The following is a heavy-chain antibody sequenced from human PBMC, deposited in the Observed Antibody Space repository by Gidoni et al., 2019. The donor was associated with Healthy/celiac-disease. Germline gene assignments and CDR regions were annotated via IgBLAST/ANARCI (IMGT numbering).Heavy chain of an antibody. Sequence: GASVKVSCKASGYPFTSYGISWVRQAPGQGLEWMGWISAYNGNTNYAQKLQGRVTMTTDTSTSTAYMELRSLRSDDTAVYYCARTHQWLDAYYYGMDVWGQGTTVTVSS. D-gene: IGHD6-19*01. CDR2: ISAYNGNT. CDR1: GYPFTSYG. CDR3: ARTHQWLDAYYYGMDV. J-gene: IGHJ6*02. V-gene: IGHV1-18*01.